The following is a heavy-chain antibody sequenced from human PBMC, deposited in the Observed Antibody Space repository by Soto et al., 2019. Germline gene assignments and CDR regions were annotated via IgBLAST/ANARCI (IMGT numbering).Heavy chain of an antibody. CDR2: VTYTGTT. CDR3: VRHHHNPNFVQ. V-gene: IGHV4-39*02. J-gene: IGHJ4*02. Sequence: PSETLSLTCTVSGDSIKNDNYYWAWVRQPPGKGLEWIGDVTYTGTTYYNPSLKSRVTIIVDTSKSHFSLRLSSVTAADTAVYFCVRHHHNPNFVQWGQGTMVT. D-gene: IGHD6-6*01. CDR1: GDSIKNDNYY.